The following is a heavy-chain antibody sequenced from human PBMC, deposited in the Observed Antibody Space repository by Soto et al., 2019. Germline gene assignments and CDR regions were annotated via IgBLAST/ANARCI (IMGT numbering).Heavy chain of an antibody. CDR2: IYWDDSK. CDR1: GFSLTTDRVG. D-gene: IGHD1-26*01. J-gene: IGHJ5*02. V-gene: IGHV2-5*02. Sequence: QITLKESGPTLVKPTQTLTLTCTFSGFSLTTDRVGVGWIRQPPGEALEWLAVIYWDDSKTYRPSLESRLTIPQDTSKNQVALTMTNMDSLDTATYYCAPAYGGRSLSWGQGTLVTVSS. CDR3: APAYGGRSLS.